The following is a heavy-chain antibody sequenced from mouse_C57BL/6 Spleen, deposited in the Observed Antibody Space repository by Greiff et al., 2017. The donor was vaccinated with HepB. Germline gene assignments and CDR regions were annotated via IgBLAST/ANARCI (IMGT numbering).Heavy chain of an antibody. V-gene: IGHV5-4*03. CDR3: ARAPDGKYFDY. J-gene: IGHJ2*01. CDR2: ISDGGSYT. Sequence: EVKLMESGGGLVKPGGSLKLSCAASGFTFSSYAMSWVRQTPEKRLEWVATISDGGSYTYYPDNVKGRFTISRDNAKNNLYLQMSHLKSEDTAMYYCARAPDGKYFDYWGQGTTLTVSS. CDR1: GFTFSSYA.